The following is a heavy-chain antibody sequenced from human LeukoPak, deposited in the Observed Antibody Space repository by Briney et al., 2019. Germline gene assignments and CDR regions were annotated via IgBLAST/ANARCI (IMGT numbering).Heavy chain of an antibody. Sequence: GGSLRLSCAASGFTFSNAWMSWVRQAPGKGLEWVGRIKSKTDGGTTDYAAPVKGRFTISRDDSKNTLYLQMNSLKTEDTAVYYCTTDYGSGSYYYMDVWGKGTTVTISS. J-gene: IGHJ6*03. CDR2: IKSKTDGGTT. CDR3: TTDYGSGSYYYMDV. CDR1: GFTFSNAW. V-gene: IGHV3-15*01. D-gene: IGHD3-10*01.